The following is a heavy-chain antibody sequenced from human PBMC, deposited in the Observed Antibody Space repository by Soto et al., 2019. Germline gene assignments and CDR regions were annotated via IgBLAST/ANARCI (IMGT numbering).Heavy chain of an antibody. CDR1: GFTFSSYA. CDR3: ARGYYYDSSGPDYYYGMDV. Sequence: GGSLRLSCAASGFTFSSYAMHWVRQAPGKGLEWVAVISYDGSNKYYADSVKGRFTISRDNSKNTLYLQMNSLRAEDTAVYYCARGYYYDSSGPDYYYGMDVWGQGTTVTVSS. J-gene: IGHJ6*02. D-gene: IGHD3-22*01. V-gene: IGHV3-30-3*01. CDR2: ISYDGSNK.